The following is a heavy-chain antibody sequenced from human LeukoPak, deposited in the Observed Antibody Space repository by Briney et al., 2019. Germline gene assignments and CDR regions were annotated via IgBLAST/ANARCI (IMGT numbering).Heavy chain of an antibody. CDR2: ISGYNDNT. CDR1: GYTFSSYG. V-gene: IGHV1-18*01. CDR3: ARDPFF. D-gene: IGHD3-3*01. J-gene: IGHJ4*02. Sequence: ASVKVSCKASGYTFSSYGISWVRQAPGQGLEWMGWISGYNDNTKYYAQKLQGRVTMTTDTSTSTAYMELRSLRSDDTAVYYCARDPFFWGQGTLVTVSS.